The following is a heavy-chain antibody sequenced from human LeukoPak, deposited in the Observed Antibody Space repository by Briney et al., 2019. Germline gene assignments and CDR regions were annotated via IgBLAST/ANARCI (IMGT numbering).Heavy chain of an antibody. CDR2: IDWDDDK. D-gene: IGHD3-9*01. J-gene: IGHJ3*02. CDR3: ARGNYDILTGYSDAFDI. Sequence: SGPTLVNPTQTLTLTCTFSGFSLSTSGMRVSWICQPPGKALEWLARIDWDDDKFYSTSLKTRLTISKDTSKNQVVLTMTNMDPVDTATYYCARGNYDILTGYSDAFDIWGQGTMVTVSS. V-gene: IGHV2-70*04. CDR1: GFSLSTSGMR.